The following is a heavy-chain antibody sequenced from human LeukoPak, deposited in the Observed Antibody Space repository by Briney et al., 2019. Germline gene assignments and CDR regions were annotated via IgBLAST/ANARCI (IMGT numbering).Heavy chain of an antibody. CDR1: GFTFSSYW. CDR2: IGPDGSQK. D-gene: IGHD2-15*01. CDR3: ATYCTGGSCHSGPDNPRFIFDY. J-gene: IGHJ4*02. Sequence: PGGSLRLSCTASGFTFSSYWMTWVRQAPGKGLEWVANIGPDGSQKFYLDSVKGRFTVSRDNAKNSLYLEMNRLRVEDTAVYYCATYCTGGSCHSGPDNPRFIFDYWGQGTLVTVSS. V-gene: IGHV3-7*01.